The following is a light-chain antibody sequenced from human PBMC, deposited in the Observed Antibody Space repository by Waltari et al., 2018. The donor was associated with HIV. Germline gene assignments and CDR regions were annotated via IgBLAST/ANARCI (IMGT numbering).Light chain of an antibody. CDR1: QSISNN. V-gene: IGKV3-15*01. CDR2: GAS. Sequence: EIVITLSPAPLSVSPGERAPLSCSASQSISNNLAWYQQNPGQAPRLLIYGASTKDTAIPARFSGSGSGTEFTLTISSLQSEDFAVYYCQQYNDFPLTFGGGTKVEIK. J-gene: IGKJ4*01. CDR3: QQYNDFPLT.